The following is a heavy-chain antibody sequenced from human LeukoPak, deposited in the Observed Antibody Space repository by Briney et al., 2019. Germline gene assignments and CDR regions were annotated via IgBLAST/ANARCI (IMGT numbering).Heavy chain of an antibody. Sequence: SETLSLTCAVYGGSFSGYYWSWIRQPPGKGLEWIGEINHSGSTNYNPSLKSRVTMSVDTSKNQFSLKLSSVTAADTAVYYCARDQVVTGGMDVWGQGTTVTVSS. J-gene: IGHJ6*02. CDR2: INHSGST. D-gene: IGHD2-15*01. V-gene: IGHV4-34*01. CDR1: GGSFSGYY. CDR3: ARDQVVTGGMDV.